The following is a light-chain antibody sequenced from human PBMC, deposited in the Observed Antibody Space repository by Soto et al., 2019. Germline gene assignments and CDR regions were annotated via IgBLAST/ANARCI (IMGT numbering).Light chain of an antibody. Sequence: IVLTQSPATLSLSPGESATLSCRATRSVSSYLAWYQQKPGQAPRLLIYDASSRPTDIPARFSGSGSGTDFTLTINSLEPEDFAVYYCQQYGTSPRTFGQGTKVDI. CDR3: QQYGTSPRT. V-gene: IGKV3-11*01. J-gene: IGKJ1*01. CDR1: RSVSSY. CDR2: DAS.